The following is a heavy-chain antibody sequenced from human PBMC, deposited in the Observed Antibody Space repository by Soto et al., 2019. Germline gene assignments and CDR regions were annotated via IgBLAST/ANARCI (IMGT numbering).Heavy chain of an antibody. CDR1: GYTFSSYG. D-gene: IGHD1-1*01. Sequence: QVQLVQSGAEVKKPGASVKVSYKASGYTFSSYGINWVRQAPGQGLEWMGWISTYNDNTNYVQKFQGRVTMTTDTSTSTVYMELRSLRSDDTAVYYCARDGRKHWNLDYWGQGSLVTVSS. J-gene: IGHJ4*02. V-gene: IGHV1-18*01. CDR3: ARDGRKHWNLDY. CDR2: ISTYNDNT.